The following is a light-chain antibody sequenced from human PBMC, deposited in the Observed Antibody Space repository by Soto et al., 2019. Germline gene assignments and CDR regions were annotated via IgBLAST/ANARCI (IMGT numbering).Light chain of an antibody. CDR3: HQYHSLPLT. CDR1: QDISNC. V-gene: IGKV1-33*01. Sequence: DIQMTQSPSTLSGSVGDRVTITCQASQDISNCISWYQQRPGKAPKLVIHDASTLETGVPSRLSGSGSGTEFTFTITTLQSEDIATYYCHQYHSLPLTFGGGTKVDIK. CDR2: DAS. J-gene: IGKJ4*01.